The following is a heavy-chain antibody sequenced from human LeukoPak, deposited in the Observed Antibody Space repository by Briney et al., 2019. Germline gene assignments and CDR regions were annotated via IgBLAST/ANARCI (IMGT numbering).Heavy chain of an antibody. Sequence: PGGSLRLSCAASGFTFSDYYMSWIRQAPGKGLKWVSYISSSGSTIYYADSVKGRFTISRDNAKNSLYLQMNSLRAEDTAVYYCARVESSGWYPDYWGQGTLVTVSS. V-gene: IGHV3-11*04. CDR3: ARVESSGWYPDY. CDR1: GFTFSDYY. CDR2: ISSSGSTI. J-gene: IGHJ4*02. D-gene: IGHD6-19*01.